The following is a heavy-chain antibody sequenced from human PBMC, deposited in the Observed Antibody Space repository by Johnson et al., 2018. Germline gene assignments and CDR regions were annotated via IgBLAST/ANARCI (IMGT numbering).Heavy chain of an antibody. Sequence: QVQLVESGAEMKKPGASXKVSCKASGYTFTSYYMHWVRQAPGQGLEWMGIINPSGGSTSYAQKFQGRVTMTRDTSTSTVYMELSSLRSEDTAVYYCARDRTYYYDSSGGAFDIWGQGTMVTVSS. CDR2: INPSGGST. D-gene: IGHD3-22*01. CDR1: GYTFTSYY. J-gene: IGHJ3*02. CDR3: ARDRTYYYDSSGGAFDI. V-gene: IGHV1-46*01.